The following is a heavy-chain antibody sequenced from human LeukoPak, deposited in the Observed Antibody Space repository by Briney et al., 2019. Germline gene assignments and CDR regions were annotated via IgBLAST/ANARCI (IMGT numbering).Heavy chain of an antibody. CDR2: IYYTGST. CDR1: GGSISTGNYY. D-gene: IGHD2-8*01. Sequence: SETLSLTCTVSGGSISTGNYYWTWIRQHPGEGLEWIGYIYYTGSTYYNPSLKSRVTISQDTSKNQFSLRLTSVTAADTAVYYSARGEGTSGHFSFDYWGQGSLVTVSS. V-gene: IGHV4-31*03. CDR3: ARGEGTSGHFSFDY. J-gene: IGHJ4*02.